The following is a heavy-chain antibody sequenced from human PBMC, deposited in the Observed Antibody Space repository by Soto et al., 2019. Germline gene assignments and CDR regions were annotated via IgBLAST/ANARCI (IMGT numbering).Heavy chain of an antibody. Sequence: ASVKVSCKASGYSLSGYYLHWVRQAPGQGPEWMGWINPNSGGTKYVQKFQGRVTMTRDTSISTVYLELSRLRSDDAAVYYCARGWGIAAPGPNWFDPWGQGTLVTVSS. CDR2: INPNSGGT. CDR3: ARGWGIAAPGPNWFDP. D-gene: IGHD6-13*01. CDR1: GYSLSGYY. V-gene: IGHV1-2*02. J-gene: IGHJ5*02.